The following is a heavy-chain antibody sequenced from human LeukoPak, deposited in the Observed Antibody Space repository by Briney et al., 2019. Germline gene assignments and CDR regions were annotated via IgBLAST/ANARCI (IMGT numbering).Heavy chain of an antibody. CDR3: ARQGDDY. J-gene: IGHJ4*01. CDR2: VNQGATQK. Sequence: GGSLRLSCAASGFDFSTQWMSWVRQAPGKGLEWVAIVNQGATQKYYVDSVKGRFTISRDNAKNSLYLQMNSLRAEDTAVYYCARQGDDYWGHGTLVTVSS. CDR1: GFDFSTQW. V-gene: IGHV3-7*01. D-gene: IGHD3-16*01.